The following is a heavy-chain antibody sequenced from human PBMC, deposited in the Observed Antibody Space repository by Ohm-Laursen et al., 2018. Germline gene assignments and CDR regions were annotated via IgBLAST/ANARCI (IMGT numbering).Heavy chain of an antibody. Sequence: ASVKVSCKVSGGTFSRYVISWVRQAPGQGLEWMGGIIPIFGTANYAQSFQDRVTITADEFTRTAYMELSSLTSEDTAVYYCARGPVSDYGDYWYFDLWGRGTLVTVSS. J-gene: IGHJ2*01. V-gene: IGHV1-69*13. CDR1: GGTFSRYV. CDR2: IIPIFGTA. D-gene: IGHD4-17*01. CDR3: ARGPVSDYGDYWYFDL.